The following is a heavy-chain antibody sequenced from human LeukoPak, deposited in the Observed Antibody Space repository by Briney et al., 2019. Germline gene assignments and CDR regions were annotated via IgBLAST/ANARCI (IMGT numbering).Heavy chain of an antibody. CDR1: GGSISSGGYY. V-gene: IGHV4-31*03. J-gene: IGHJ5*02. CDR3: ARGSSTGEDNWFDP. Sequence: SETLSLTCTVSGGSISSGGYYWSWIRQHAGKGLERIGYIYYSGSTYYNPSLKSRVTISVDTSKNQFSLKLSSVTAADTAVYYCARGSSTGEDNWFDPWGQGTLVTVSS. CDR2: IYYSGST. D-gene: IGHD1-26*01.